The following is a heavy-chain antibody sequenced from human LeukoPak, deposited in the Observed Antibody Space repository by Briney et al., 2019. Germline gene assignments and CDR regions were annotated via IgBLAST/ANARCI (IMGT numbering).Heavy chain of an antibody. J-gene: IGHJ6*03. Sequence: PSETLSLTCTVSGGSIRSSSYYWGWIRQPPGKGLEWIGSIYYSGSTYYNPSLKSRVTISVDTSKNQFSLKLSSVTAADTAVYYCARPVYGDYDDYYYMDVWGKGTTVTVSS. CDR2: IYYSGST. D-gene: IGHD4-17*01. CDR3: ARPVYGDYDDYYYMDV. CDR1: GGSIRSSSYY. V-gene: IGHV4-39*01.